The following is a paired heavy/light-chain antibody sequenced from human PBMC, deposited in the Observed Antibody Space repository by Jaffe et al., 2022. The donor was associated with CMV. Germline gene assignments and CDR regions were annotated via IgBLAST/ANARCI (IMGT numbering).Heavy chain of an antibody. CDR1: GGTFSSYA. CDR2: IIPIFGTA. D-gene: IGHD3-22*01. CDR3: ARDWRVYYDSSGYRDAFDI. V-gene: IGHV1-69*01. Sequence: QVQLVQSGAEVKKPGSSVKVSCKASGGTFSSYAISWVRQAPGQGLEWMGGIIPIFGTANYAQKFQGRVTITADESTSTAYMELSSLRSEDTAVYYCARDWRVYYDSSGYRDAFDIWGQGTMVTVSS. J-gene: IGHJ3*02.
Light chain of an antibody. J-gene: IGKJ2*01. CDR3: QQYGSSAYT. V-gene: IGKV3-20*01. CDR1: QSVSSSY. CDR2: GAS. Sequence: EIVLTQSPGTLSLSPGERATLSCRASQSVSSSYLAWYQQKPGQAPRLLIYGASSRATGIPDRFSGSGSGTDFTLTISRLEPEDFAVYYCQQYGSSAYTFGQGTKLEIK.